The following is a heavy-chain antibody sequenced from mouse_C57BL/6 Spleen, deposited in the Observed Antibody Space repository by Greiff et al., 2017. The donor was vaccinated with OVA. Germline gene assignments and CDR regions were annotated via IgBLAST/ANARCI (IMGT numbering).Heavy chain of an antibody. CDR3: ARAFITTNFDY. V-gene: IGHV5-4*03. J-gene: IGHJ2*01. CDR1: GFTFSSYA. D-gene: IGHD1-1*01. Sequence: EVMLVESGGGLVKPGGSLKLSCAASGFTFSSYAMSWVRQTPEKRLEWVATISDGGSYTYYPDNVKGRFTISRDNAKNNLYLQMSHLKSEDTAMYYCARAFITTNFDYWGQGTTLTVSS. CDR2: ISDGGSYT.